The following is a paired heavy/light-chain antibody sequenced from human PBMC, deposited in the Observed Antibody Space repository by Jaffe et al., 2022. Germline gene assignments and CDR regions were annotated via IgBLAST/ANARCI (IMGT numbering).Heavy chain of an antibody. CDR2: INDGNGNT. J-gene: IGHJ3*02. D-gene: IGHD2-21*01. CDR1: GYICTDYT. V-gene: IGHV1-3*01. Sequence: QVHLVQSGAEVKKPGASVKVSCKASGYICTDYTIHWVRQAPGQRLESMGWINDGNGNTKYSQNFQGRVTITRDSSASTSYMELSSLTSEDTAVYYCARDCEGGALDIWGQGTMVTVSS. CDR3: ARDCEGGALDI.
Light chain of an antibody. CDR1: SSDVGAYNY. CDR3: TSYTTSISLDVI. Sequence: QSALTQPASVSGSPGQSITISCTGTSSDVGAYNYVSWYQQHPGKAPKLMIYEVSYRPSGISNRFSGSKSGNTASLTISGLQAEDEADYYCTSYTTSISLDVIFGGGTKLTVL. V-gene: IGLV2-14*01. J-gene: IGLJ2*01. CDR2: EVS.